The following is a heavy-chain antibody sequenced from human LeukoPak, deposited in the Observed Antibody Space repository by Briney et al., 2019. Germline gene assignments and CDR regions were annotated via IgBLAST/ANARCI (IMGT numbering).Heavy chain of an antibody. CDR2: ISHSGST. V-gene: IGHV4-34*01. CDR3: VTYYYGSSAPKRNY. Sequence: PSETLSLTCAVYGGSFSDYFWSWIRQPPGKGLEWLGEISHSGSTTYNPSLRSRVTISGDTSKKQFSLKLSSVTAADTAVYYCVTYYYGSSAPKRNYWGQGILVTVSS. D-gene: IGHD3-22*01. CDR1: GGSFSDYF. J-gene: IGHJ4*02.